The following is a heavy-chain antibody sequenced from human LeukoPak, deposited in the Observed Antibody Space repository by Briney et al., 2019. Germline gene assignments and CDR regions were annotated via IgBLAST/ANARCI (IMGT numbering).Heavy chain of an antibody. CDR3: AKDWGQLWTFHYFDY. Sequence: GRSLRLSCAASGFTFSSYGMHWVRQAPGKGLEWVAVISYDGSNKNYADSVKGRFTISRDNSKNTLYLQMNSLRAEDTAVYYCAKDWGQLWTFHYFDYWGQGTLVTVSS. J-gene: IGHJ4*02. CDR2: ISYDGSNK. V-gene: IGHV3-30*18. D-gene: IGHD5-18*01. CDR1: GFTFSSYG.